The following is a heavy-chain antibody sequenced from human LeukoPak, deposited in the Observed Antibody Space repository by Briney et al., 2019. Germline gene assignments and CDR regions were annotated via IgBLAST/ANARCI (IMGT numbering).Heavy chain of an antibody. CDR2: ISAYYGNT. Sequence: AASVKLSCNSSGFTFINSRITWVRQAPGQGLEWMGWISAYYGNTYYVETFEGRVAMTRDTSTSTAYMELRSLTPDDTAIYYCARFVTGSHYCFDFWGQGTLVTVS. J-gene: IGHJ4*02. CDR1: GFTFINSR. D-gene: IGHD1-26*01. CDR3: ARFVTGSHYCFDF. V-gene: IGHV1-18*01.